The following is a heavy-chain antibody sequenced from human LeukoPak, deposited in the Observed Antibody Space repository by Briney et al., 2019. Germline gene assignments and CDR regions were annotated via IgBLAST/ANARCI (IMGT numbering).Heavy chain of an antibody. V-gene: IGHV4-59*01. Sequence: SETLSLTCTVSGGSISGYYWSWVRQPPGKGLEWVGYIYYSGSTNYNPSLKSRVTISVDTSKNQFSLKLSSVTAADTAVYYCSRRGSSSWSLGYWGQGTLVTVSS. D-gene: IGHD6-13*01. CDR2: IYYSGST. J-gene: IGHJ4*02. CDR1: GGSISGYY. CDR3: SRRGSSSWSLGY.